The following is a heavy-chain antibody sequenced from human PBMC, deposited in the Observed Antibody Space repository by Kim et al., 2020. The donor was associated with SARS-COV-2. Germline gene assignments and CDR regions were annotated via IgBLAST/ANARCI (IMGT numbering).Heavy chain of an antibody. Sequence: GGSLRLSCAASGFTFSDHYMEWVRQDPGKGLEWVGRTRNKANSYTTEYAASVKGRFTISRDDSKNSLYLQMNSLKTEDTAVYYCARDSGYYDSSGYDYWG. CDR3: ARDSGYYDSSGYDY. D-gene: IGHD3-22*01. J-gene: IGHJ4*01. CDR1: GFTFSDHY. CDR2: TRNKANSYTT. V-gene: IGHV3-72*01.